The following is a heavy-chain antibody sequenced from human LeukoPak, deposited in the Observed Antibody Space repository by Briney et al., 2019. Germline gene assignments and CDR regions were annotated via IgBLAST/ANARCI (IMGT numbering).Heavy chain of an antibody. D-gene: IGHD3-22*01. CDR2: MYSGGST. J-gene: IGHJ4*02. V-gene: IGHV3-53*05. CDR1: GFTVSSNY. CDR3: ARGSAYYYDSSGYYAIDY. Sequence: PGGSLRLSCAASGFTVSSNYMTWVRQAPGKGLEWVSVMYSGGSTDYADSVKGRFTISRDNSKNTLYLQMNSLRAEDTAVYYCARGSAYYYDSSGYYAIDYWGQGTLVTVSS.